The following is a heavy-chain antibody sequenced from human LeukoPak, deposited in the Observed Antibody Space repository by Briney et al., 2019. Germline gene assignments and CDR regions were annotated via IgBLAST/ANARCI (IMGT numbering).Heavy chain of an antibody. Sequence: SETLSLTCTVSGYSISSGYYWGWIRQPPGKGLEWIGSIYHSGSTYYNPSLKSRVTISVDTSKNQFSLKLSSVTAADTAVYYCAREPNSGYDLWGQGTLVTVSS. CDR2: IYHSGST. J-gene: IGHJ4*02. CDR1: GYSISSGYY. CDR3: AREPNSGYDL. V-gene: IGHV4-38-2*02. D-gene: IGHD5-12*01.